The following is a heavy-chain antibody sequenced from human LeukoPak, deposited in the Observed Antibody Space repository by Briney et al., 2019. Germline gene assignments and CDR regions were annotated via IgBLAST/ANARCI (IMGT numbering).Heavy chain of an antibody. CDR3: ARVRAVTGSRGWFDP. Sequence: GGSLRLSCAASGFTFSSYWMHWVRQAPGKGLVWVSRISNDGSDTNYADSVRGRFTISRDNAKKTLYLEMNSLRAEDTAVYYCARVRAVTGSRGWFDPWGQGTLVTVSS. J-gene: IGHJ5*02. CDR1: GFTFSSYW. D-gene: IGHD6-19*01. CDR2: ISNDGSDT. V-gene: IGHV3-74*01.